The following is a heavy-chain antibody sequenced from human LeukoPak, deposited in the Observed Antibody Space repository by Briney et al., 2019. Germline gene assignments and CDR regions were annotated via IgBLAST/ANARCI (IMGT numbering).Heavy chain of an antibody. CDR3: ARDHEYYYDSSGSDY. V-gene: IGHV3-30*04. J-gene: IGHJ4*02. Sequence: GGSPRLSCAASGFTFSSYAMHWVRQAPGKGLEWVAVISYDGSNKYYADSVKGRFTISRDNSKNTLYLQMNSLRAEDTAVYYCARDHEYYYDSSGSDYWGQGPLVTVSS. CDR2: ISYDGSNK. CDR1: GFTFSSYA. D-gene: IGHD3-22*01.